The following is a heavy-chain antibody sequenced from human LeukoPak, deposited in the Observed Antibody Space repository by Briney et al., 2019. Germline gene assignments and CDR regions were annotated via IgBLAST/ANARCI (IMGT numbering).Heavy chain of an antibody. Sequence: PGGSLILSCAASGFTFSSYSMNWVRQAPGKGLEWVSSISSSSSYIYYADSVKGRFTISRDNAKNSLYLQMNSLRAEDTAVYYCARVSSTSSNAFDIWGQGTMVTVSS. CDR2: ISSSSSYI. D-gene: IGHD2-2*01. CDR3: ARVSSTSSNAFDI. J-gene: IGHJ3*02. CDR1: GFTFSSYS. V-gene: IGHV3-21*01.